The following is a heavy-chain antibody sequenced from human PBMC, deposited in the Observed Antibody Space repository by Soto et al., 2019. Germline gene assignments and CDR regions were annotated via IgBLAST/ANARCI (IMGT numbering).Heavy chain of an antibody. CDR2: IYYSGST. CDR1: GYSISSSNW. D-gene: IGHD3-10*01. CDR3: YYYGSGSYYFDY. Sequence: PSETLSLTCAVSGYSISSSNWWGWIRQPPGKGLEWIGSIYYSGSTYYNPSLQSRVTISVDTSKNQFSLKLSSVTAADTAVYYCYYYGSGSYYFDYWGQGTLVTVSS. V-gene: IGHV4-38-2*01. J-gene: IGHJ4*02.